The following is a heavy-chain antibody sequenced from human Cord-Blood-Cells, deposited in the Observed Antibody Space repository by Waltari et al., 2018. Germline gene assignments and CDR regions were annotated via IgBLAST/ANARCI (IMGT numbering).Heavy chain of an antibody. Sequence: EVQLVQSGAEVKKPGESLKISCKGSGYSFTSYWIGWVRQMPGEGLEWLGIIYPGDSGTRYSPALQGQVTISAYKSIRTAYLRWSSLKASDTAMYYCARQYYDFWGGYYAFDIWGQGTMVTVSS. V-gene: IGHV5-51*01. D-gene: IGHD3-3*01. J-gene: IGHJ3*02. CDR1: GYSFTSYW. CDR3: ARQYYDFWGGYYAFDI. CDR2: IYPGDSGT.